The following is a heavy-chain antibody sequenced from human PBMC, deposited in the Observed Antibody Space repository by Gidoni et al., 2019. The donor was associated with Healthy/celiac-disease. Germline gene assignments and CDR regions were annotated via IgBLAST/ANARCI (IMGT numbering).Heavy chain of an antibody. CDR3: AKDQARLWFGELLSTSSSYYFDY. CDR2: ISYDGSNK. CDR1: GFTFSSYG. D-gene: IGHD3-10*01. Sequence: QVQLVESGGGVVQPGRSLRLSCAASGFTFSSYGMHWVRQAPGKGLEWVAVISYDGSNKYYADSVKGRFTISRDNSKNTLYLQMNSLRAEDTAVYYCAKDQARLWFGELLSTSSSYYFDYWGQGTLVTVSS. J-gene: IGHJ4*02. V-gene: IGHV3-30*18.